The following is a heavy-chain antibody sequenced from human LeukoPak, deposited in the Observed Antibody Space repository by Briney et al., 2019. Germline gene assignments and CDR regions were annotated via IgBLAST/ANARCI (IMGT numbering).Heavy chain of an antibody. V-gene: IGHV4-30-4*01. Sequence: PSQTLSLTCTVSGASIYSGDDYWSWLRQPPGKGLEWIGYVYYSGSTHCNPSLKSRVTMSVDTSKNQFSLQLSYVTAADTAVYYCARDNYDSSGYYEHALDLWGQGTMVTVSS. CDR2: VYYSGST. CDR1: GASIYSGDDY. D-gene: IGHD3-22*01. CDR3: ARDNYDSSGYYEHALDL. J-gene: IGHJ3*01.